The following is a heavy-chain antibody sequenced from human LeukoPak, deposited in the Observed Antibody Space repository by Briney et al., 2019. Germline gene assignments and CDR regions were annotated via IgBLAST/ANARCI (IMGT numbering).Heavy chain of an antibody. D-gene: IGHD3-22*01. Sequence: PGGSLRLSCAASGFTFSSYSMNWVRQAPGKGLEWVSSISSSSSYIYYADSVKGRFTISRDNAKNSLYLQMNSLRAEDTAVYYCARDLYYYDSSGYRYFDYWGQGTLVTVSS. CDR2: ISSSSSYI. V-gene: IGHV3-21*01. CDR3: ARDLYYYDSSGYRYFDY. J-gene: IGHJ4*02. CDR1: GFTFSSYS.